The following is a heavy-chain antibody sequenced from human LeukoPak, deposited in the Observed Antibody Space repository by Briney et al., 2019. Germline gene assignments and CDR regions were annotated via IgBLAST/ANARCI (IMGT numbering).Heavy chain of an antibody. D-gene: IGHD6-6*01. J-gene: IGHJ4*02. Sequence: SETLSLTCTVSGGSISSYYWSWIRQPPGKGLEWIGYIYYSGSTNYNPSLKSRVTISVDTSKNQFSLKLSSMTAADTAVYYCASSESIAARYYYFDYWGQGTLVTVSS. CDR1: GGSISSYY. CDR3: ASSESIAARYYYFDY. V-gene: IGHV4-59*01. CDR2: IYYSGST.